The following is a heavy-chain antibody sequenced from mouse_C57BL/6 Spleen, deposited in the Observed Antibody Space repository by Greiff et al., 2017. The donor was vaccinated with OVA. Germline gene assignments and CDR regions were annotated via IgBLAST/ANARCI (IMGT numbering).Heavy chain of an antibody. CDR2: IYPGGGYT. D-gene: IGHD1-1*01. CDR1: GYTFTNYW. V-gene: IGHV1-63*01. CDR3: ARGYGSSYYYFDY. Sequence: QVHVKQSGAELVRPGTSVKMSCKASGYTFTNYWIGWAKQRPGHGLEWIGDIYPGGGYTNYNEKFKGKATLTADKSSSTAYMQFSSLTSEDSAIYYCARGYGSSYYYFDYWGQGTTLTVSS. J-gene: IGHJ2*01.